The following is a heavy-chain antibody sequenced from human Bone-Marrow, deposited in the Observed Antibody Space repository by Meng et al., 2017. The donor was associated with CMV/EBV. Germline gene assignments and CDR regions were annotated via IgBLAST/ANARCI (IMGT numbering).Heavy chain of an antibody. CDR3: ARSGYYYTYYYGMDV. V-gene: IGHV4-59*01. D-gene: IGHD3-22*01. J-gene: IGHJ6*02. CDR2: IYYSGST. Sequence: SETLSLPGTVSGGSISSYYWSWIRQPPGKGLEWIGYIYYSGSTNYNPSLKSRVTISVDTSKNQFSLKLSSVTAADTAVYYCARSGYYYTYYYGMDVWGQGTTVTVSS. CDR1: GGSISSYY.